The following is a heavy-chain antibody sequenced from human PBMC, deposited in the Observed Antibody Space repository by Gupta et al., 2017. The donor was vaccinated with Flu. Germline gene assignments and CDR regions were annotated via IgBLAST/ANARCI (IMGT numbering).Heavy chain of an antibody. D-gene: IGHD3-10*01. CDR3: ARSFSVGERDWYFDL. V-gene: IGHV3-21*01. J-gene: IGHJ2*01. CDR1: S. CDR2: ISSSSSYI. Sequence: SSNWVRQATGKGLEWVSSISSSSSYIYYADSVRGRFTISRDNAKNSLYLQMNSVRAEDTAVYYCARSFSVGERDWYFDLWGRGTLVTVSS.